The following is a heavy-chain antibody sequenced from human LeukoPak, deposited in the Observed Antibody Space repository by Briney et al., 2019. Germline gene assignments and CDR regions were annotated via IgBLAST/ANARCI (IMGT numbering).Heavy chain of an antibody. Sequence: GASVKISCKASGYTFTSYGISWVRQAPGQGLEWMGWISAYNGNTNYAQKLQGRVTMTTDTSTSTAYMELSRLRSDDTAVYYCARSPDILTGENFDYWGQGTLVTVSS. V-gene: IGHV1-18*01. CDR3: ARSPDILTGENFDY. J-gene: IGHJ4*02. CDR2: ISAYNGNT. CDR1: GYTFTSYG. D-gene: IGHD3-9*01.